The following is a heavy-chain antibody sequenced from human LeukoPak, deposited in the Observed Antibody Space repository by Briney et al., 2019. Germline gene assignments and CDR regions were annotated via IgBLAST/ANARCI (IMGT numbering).Heavy chain of an antibody. CDR1: GGSISDYY. J-gene: IGHJ5*01. CDR2: VHYSGTT. V-gene: IGHV4-59*12. CDR3: AGDMRGSAKVWFDS. D-gene: IGHD3-10*01. Sequence: RPSETLSLTCTVSGGSISDYYWNWIRQPPGEGLEWVAYVHYSGTTKYNPSLQSRVTTAVDMSKKEVSLRLDSVTAADTAVYYCAGDMRGSAKVWFDSWGQGVQVIVSS.